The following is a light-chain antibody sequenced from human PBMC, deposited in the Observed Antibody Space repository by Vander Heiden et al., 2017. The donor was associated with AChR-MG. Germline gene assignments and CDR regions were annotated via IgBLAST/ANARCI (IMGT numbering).Light chain of an antibody. J-gene: IGKJ2*01. CDR3: HQYNNWPHT. V-gene: IGKV3-15*01. CDR1: QSISIS. Sequence: EIMMTQSPATLSVAPGERATLSCRASQSISISLAWYQQKPGRAPRLLIYGASTRATGIPARFSDSGSGTEFTLTISSLESEDFAIYYCHQYNNWPHTFGQGTELEIK. CDR2: GAS.